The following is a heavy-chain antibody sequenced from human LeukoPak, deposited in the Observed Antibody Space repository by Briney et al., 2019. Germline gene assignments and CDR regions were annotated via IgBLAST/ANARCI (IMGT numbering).Heavy chain of an antibody. V-gene: IGHV3-15*01. CDR1: GFTFNNAW. J-gene: IGHJ3*01. CDR3: AIGERFIDAFEF. Sequence: GGSLRLSCAVSGFTFNNAWMNWVRQAPGKGLEWVGHIKSKKNGATTDFAASVKGRFTISRDDPKNTVFLQMNSLRTEDTAVYYCAIGERFIDAFEFWGQGTVATVSS. CDR2: IKSKKNGATT.